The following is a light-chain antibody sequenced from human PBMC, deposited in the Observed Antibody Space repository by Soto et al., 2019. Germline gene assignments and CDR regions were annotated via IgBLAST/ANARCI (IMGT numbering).Light chain of an antibody. Sequence: DIQMTQSPSSLSASVGDRVTITCRASQSISSNLNWYQQKPGKAPKLLIYAASSLQSGVQSRFSGSGSGTDFTLTISSLQPEDFATYYCQQSYSTPPLTFGPGTKVDIK. CDR1: QSISSN. CDR3: QQSYSTPPLT. J-gene: IGKJ3*01. CDR2: AAS. V-gene: IGKV1-39*01.